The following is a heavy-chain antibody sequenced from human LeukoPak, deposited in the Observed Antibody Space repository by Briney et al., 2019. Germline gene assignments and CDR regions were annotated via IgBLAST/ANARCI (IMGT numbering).Heavy chain of an antibody. J-gene: IGHJ3*02. V-gene: IGHV4-59*01. CDR3: ARVRNYPDAFDI. CDR1: GGSFSDYY. Sequence: PSETVSLTCAVSGGSFSDYYWSWIRQPPGKGLEWIGYIYSSGTTNNNPSLRSRVTISVDTSKSQFSLRLSSVTAADTAVYYCARVRNYPDAFDIWGQGTVVTVSS. D-gene: IGHD3-16*02. CDR2: IYSSGTT.